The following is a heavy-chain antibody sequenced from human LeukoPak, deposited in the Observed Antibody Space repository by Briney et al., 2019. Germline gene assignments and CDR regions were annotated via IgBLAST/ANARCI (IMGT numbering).Heavy chain of an antibody. CDR3: ARWLDF. Sequence: GGSLRLSCAGSGFTFGTYDMNWVRQAPGKGLEWVSYISGGGSFIYYADSVKGRFTISRDNAKNSLYLEMNSLRAEDTAVYYCARWLDFWGQGTLVTVSS. CDR1: GFTFGTYD. J-gene: IGHJ5*01. V-gene: IGHV3-48*03. CDR2: ISGGGSFI.